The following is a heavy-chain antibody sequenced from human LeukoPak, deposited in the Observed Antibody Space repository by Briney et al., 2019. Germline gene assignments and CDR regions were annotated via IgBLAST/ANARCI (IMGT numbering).Heavy chain of an antibody. Sequence: GGSLRLSCAASGFTFSNAWMAWVRQAPGKGLEWVGRIKAKAHGGTTDYAAPVKGRFTISRDDSKNTLYLQMNGLKTEDTAVYYCTTGPTRITMIVVVITGSRIAFDIWGQGTMVTVSS. V-gene: IGHV3-15*01. D-gene: IGHD3-22*01. CDR1: GFTFSNAW. J-gene: IGHJ3*02. CDR2: IKAKAHGGTT. CDR3: TTGPTRITMIVVVITGSRIAFDI.